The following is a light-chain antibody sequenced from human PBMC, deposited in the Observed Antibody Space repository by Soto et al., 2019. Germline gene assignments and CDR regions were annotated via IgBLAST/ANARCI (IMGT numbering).Light chain of an antibody. Sequence: QPVLTQPPSASGTPGQRVTISCSGSSSNIGDNTVNWYQQLPGTAPKLLIHSNNERPSGVPDRFSGSKSGTSASLVISGLQSEDEADYYCAAWDDSLNGVVFGGGTKVTVL. CDR3: AAWDDSLNGVV. J-gene: IGLJ2*01. CDR2: SNN. CDR1: SSNIGDNT. V-gene: IGLV1-44*01.